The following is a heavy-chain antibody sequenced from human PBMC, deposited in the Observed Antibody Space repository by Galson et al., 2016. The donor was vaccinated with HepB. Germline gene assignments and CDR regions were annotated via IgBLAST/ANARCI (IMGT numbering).Heavy chain of an antibody. J-gene: IGHJ4*02. Sequence: SLRLSCAASGFTFDKYGMTWFRQAPGKGLEWVSTICGRCGDMDYADSVKGRFTISRDDSKNTLYLHMNSLRVEDTAIYYCAIDPSQWHDLLFGNWAQGTRGTVSA. V-gene: IGHV3-23*01. CDR1: GFTFDKYG. D-gene: IGHD6-19*01. CDR2: ICGRCGDM. CDR3: AIDPSQWHDLLFGN.